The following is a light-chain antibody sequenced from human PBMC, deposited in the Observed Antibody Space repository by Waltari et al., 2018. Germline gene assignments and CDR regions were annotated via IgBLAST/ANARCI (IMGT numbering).Light chain of an antibody. V-gene: IGLV2-14*01. CDR3: NSYAGSSSWV. CDR1: SSDVGFYNY. CDR2: DVT. Sequence: QSALTQPASVSGSPGQPITISCTGTSSDVGFYNYVSWYHQHPGKAPKLMIYDVTERPSGVSNRFSGSKSGNTASLTSAGLQAEDEADYYCNSYAGSSSWVFGGGTKLTVL. J-gene: IGLJ3*02.